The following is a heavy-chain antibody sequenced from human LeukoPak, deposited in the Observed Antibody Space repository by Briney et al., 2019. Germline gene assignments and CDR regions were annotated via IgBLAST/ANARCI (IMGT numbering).Heavy chain of an antibody. V-gene: IGHV3-21*04. J-gene: IGHJ4*02. Sequence: PGGSLRLSCAASGFSFSTYSMIWVRQAPGKGLEWVSSVSGTSEYIYYADSVRGRFTISRDNSKNTLYLQMSSLRAEDTAIYYCAKDISTRWYSSTPLPGDYWGQGTLVTVSS. D-gene: IGHD6-13*01. CDR2: VSGTSEYI. CDR1: GFSFSTYS. CDR3: AKDISTRWYSSTPLPGDY.